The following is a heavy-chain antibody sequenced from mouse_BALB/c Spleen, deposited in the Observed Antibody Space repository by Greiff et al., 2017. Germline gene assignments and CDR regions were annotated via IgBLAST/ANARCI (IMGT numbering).Heavy chain of an antibody. J-gene: IGHJ4*01. D-gene: IGHD2-2*01. CDR1: GFTFSSFG. CDR3: ARRGYGYAMDY. CDR2: ISSGSSTI. Sequence: DVMLVESGGGLVQPGGSRKLSCAASGFTFSSFGMHWVRQAPEKGLEWVAYISSGSSTIYYADTVKGRFTISRDNPKNNLYLQMSSLKSEDTAMYYCARRGYGYAMDYWGQGTSVTVSS. V-gene: IGHV5-17*02.